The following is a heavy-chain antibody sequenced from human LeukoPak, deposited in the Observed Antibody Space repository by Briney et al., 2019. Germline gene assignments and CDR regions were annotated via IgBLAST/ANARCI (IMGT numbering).Heavy chain of an antibody. CDR1: GGSISSSSYY. CDR3: ARRGVMPPYNWFDP. D-gene: IGHD3-16*01. CDR2: IYYSGST. V-gene: IGHV4-39*01. J-gene: IGHJ5*02. Sequence: SETLSLTCTVSGGSISSSSYYWGWIRQPPGKGLEWIGSIYYSGSTYYNPSLKSRVTISVDTSKNQFSLKLSSVTAADTAVYYCARRGVMPPYNWFDPWGQGTLVTVSS.